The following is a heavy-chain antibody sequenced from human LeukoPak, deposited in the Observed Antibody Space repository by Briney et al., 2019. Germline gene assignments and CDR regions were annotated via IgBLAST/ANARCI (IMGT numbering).Heavy chain of an antibody. CDR1: GFTFSSYW. J-gene: IGHJ5*02. Sequence: GGSLRLSCAASGFTFSSYWMSWVRQAPGKGLEWVANIKQDGSEKYYVDSVKGRFTISRDNAKNSLYLQMNSLRAGDTAVYYCAREYSYGYNWFDPWGQGTLVTVSS. CDR2: IKQDGSEK. V-gene: IGHV3-7*01. CDR3: AREYSYGYNWFDP. D-gene: IGHD5-18*01.